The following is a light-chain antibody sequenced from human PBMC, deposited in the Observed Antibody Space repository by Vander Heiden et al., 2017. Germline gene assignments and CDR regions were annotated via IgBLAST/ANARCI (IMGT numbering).Light chain of an antibody. V-gene: IGKV3-20*01. J-gene: IGKJ1*01. CDR3: QQYGSSPWA. CDR1: QSVSNNY. Sequence: EIVLTQSPGTLSLSPGERATLSCRASQSVSNNYLAWYQQKPGQAPRLLIYDASSRATGIPDRLSGSESGTDFTLTISRLEPEDFAVYYCQQYGSSPWAFGQGTKVEIK. CDR2: DAS.